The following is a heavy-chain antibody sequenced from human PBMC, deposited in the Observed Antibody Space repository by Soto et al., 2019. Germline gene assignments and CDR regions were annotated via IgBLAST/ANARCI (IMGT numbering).Heavy chain of an antibody. CDR2: INPNSGGT. J-gene: IGHJ4*02. D-gene: IGHD2-2*01. V-gene: IGHV1-2*04. CDR3: ARVGGCSSTSCYGGAYYFDY. CDR1: GYTFTGYY. Sequence: ASVKVSCKASGYTFTGYYMHWVRQAPGQGLEWMGWINPNSGGTNYAQKFQGWVTMTRDTSISTAYMELSRLRSDDTAVYYCARVGGCSSTSCYGGAYYFDYWGQGTLVTVSS.